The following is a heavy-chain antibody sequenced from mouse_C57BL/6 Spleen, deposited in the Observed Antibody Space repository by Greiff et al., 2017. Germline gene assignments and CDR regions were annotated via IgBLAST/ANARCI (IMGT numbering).Heavy chain of an antibody. J-gene: IGHJ4*01. D-gene: IGHD3-2*02. CDR3: ARPGDSSGYGAMDY. CDR1: GFTFSDYG. CDR2: ISSGSSTI. V-gene: IGHV5-17*01. Sequence: EVHLVESGGGLVKPGGSLKLSCAASGFTFSDYGMHWVRQAPEKGLEWVAYISSGSSTIYYADTVKGRFTISRDNAKNTLFLQMTSLRSEDTAMYYCARPGDSSGYGAMDYWGQGTSVTVSS.